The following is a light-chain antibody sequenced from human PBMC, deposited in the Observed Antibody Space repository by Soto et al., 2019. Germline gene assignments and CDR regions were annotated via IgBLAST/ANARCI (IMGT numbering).Light chain of an antibody. V-gene: IGLV2-14*01. CDR3: CSSTRSGPLI. CDR2: DVS. Sequence: QSALTRAASVSGSPGQSITISCVGTSGDIGDYNYVSWYQQHPGKVPKVIIYDVSNRPSGVSYRFSGTKSGNTASLTVSGLQAEDEADYYCCSSTRSGPLIFGTGTKVTVL. CDR1: SGDIGDYNY. J-gene: IGLJ1*01.